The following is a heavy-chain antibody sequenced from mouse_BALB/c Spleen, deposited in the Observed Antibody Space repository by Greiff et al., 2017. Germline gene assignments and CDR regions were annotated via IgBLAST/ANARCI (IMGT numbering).Heavy chain of an antibody. J-gene: IGHJ3*01. Sequence: LLESGPELVKPGASVRISCKASGYTFTSYYIHWVKQRPGQGLEWIGWIYPANGNTKYDPKFQGKATITADTSSNTAYLQLSSLTSEDTAVYYCAREYAKAWFAYWGQGTLVTVSA. D-gene: IGHD5-1*01. V-gene: IGHV1-66*01. CDR1: GYTFTSYY. CDR2: IYPANGNT. CDR3: AREYAKAWFAY.